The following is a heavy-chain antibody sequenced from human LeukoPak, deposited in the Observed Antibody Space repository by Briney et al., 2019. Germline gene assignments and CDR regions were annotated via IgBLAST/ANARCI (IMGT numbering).Heavy chain of an antibody. CDR1: GGSISSGSYY. V-gene: IGHV4-61*02. CDR3: ARGGLKSDWFDP. J-gene: IGHJ5*02. CDR2: FYNSGRT. D-gene: IGHD3-16*01. Sequence: SETLPLTCTVSGGSISSGSYYWNWIRQPAGKGLEWIGRFYNSGRTNFNPSLKSRVTISADTSKNQFSLKVRSVTAADTAVYYCARGGLKSDWFDPWGQGTLVTVSS.